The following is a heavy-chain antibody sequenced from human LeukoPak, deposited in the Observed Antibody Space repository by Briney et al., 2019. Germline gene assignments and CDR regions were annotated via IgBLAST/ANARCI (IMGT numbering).Heavy chain of an antibody. V-gene: IGHV3-30-3*01. J-gene: IGHJ5*02. CDR1: GFTFSSYA. D-gene: IGHD6-19*01. Sequence: GGSLRLSCAASGFTFSSYAMHWVRQAPGKGLEWVAVISYDGSNKYYADSVKGRFTISRDNSKNTLYLQMNSLRAEDTAVYYCARGGSSGWYGGDWFGPWGQGTLVTVSS. CDR3: ARGGSSGWYGGDWFGP. CDR2: ISYDGSNK.